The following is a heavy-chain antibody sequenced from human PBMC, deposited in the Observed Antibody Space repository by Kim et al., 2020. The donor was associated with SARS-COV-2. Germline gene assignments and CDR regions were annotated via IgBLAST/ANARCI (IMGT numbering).Heavy chain of an antibody. J-gene: IGHJ6*02. V-gene: IGHV3-48*03. Sequence: GGSLRLSCAASGFTFSSYEMNWVRQAPGKGLEWVSYISSSGSTIYYADSVKGRFTISRDNAKNSLYLQMNSLRAEDTDVYYCARDLRVLWFGELLRYYYYYGMDVWGQGTTVTVSS. CDR1: GFTFSSYE. CDR2: ISSSGSTI. D-gene: IGHD3-10*01. CDR3: ARDLRVLWFGELLRYYYYYGMDV.